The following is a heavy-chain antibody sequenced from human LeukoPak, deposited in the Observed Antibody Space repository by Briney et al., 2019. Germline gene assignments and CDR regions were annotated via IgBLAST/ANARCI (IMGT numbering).Heavy chain of an antibody. CDR2: IIPSFGTV. CDR3: ARATSANENSYGFHFDY. CDR1: GTTFRSYA. V-gene: IGHV1-69*13. D-gene: IGHD5-18*01. J-gene: IGHJ4*02. Sequence: SVKVSCKASGTTFRSYAINWVRQAPGQGLEWMGAIIPSFGTVKYAQKFQGRVTMTADESTSTAYMDLNYLRSDDTAVYFCARATSANENSYGFHFDYWGQGTLVTVSS.